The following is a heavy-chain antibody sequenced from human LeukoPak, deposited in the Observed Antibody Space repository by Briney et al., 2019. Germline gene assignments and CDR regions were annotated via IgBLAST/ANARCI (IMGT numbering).Heavy chain of an antibody. J-gene: IGHJ4*02. CDR2: IYYSGST. CDR1: GGSISSSSYY. CDR3: ARHGGAAGGH. Sequence: PSETLSLTCTVSGGSISSSSYYWGWIRQPPGKGLEWIVSIYYSGSTYYNPSLKSRVTISVDTSKNQLSLKLTSVTAADTAVYYCARHGGAAGGHWGQGTLVTVSS. V-gene: IGHV4-39*01. D-gene: IGHD6-13*01.